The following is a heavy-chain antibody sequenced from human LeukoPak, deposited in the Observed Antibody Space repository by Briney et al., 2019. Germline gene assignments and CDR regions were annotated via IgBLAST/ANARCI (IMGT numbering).Heavy chain of an antibody. CDR1: GFTFSSYA. CDR3: ARWGASSGWYRFDY. CDR2: ISSSSSYI. Sequence: SGGSLRLSCAASGFTFSSYAMSWVRQAPGKGLEWVSSISSSSSYIYYADSVKGRFTISRDNAKNSLYLQMNSLRAEDTAVYYCARWGASSGWYRFDYWGQGTLVTVSS. J-gene: IGHJ4*02. V-gene: IGHV3-21*01. D-gene: IGHD6-19*01.